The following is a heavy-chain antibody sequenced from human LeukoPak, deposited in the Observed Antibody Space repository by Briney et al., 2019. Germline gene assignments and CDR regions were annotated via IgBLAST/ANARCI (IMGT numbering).Heavy chain of an antibody. Sequence: PGGSLRLTCAASGSTFSSYSMNWVRQAPGKGLEWVSSISSSSYIYYADSVKGRFTISRDNAKNSLYLQMNSLRAEDTAVYYCARASSSFGYYFDYWGQGTLVTVSS. D-gene: IGHD6-6*01. CDR3: ARASSSFGYYFDY. V-gene: IGHV3-21*01. CDR2: ISSSSYI. J-gene: IGHJ4*02. CDR1: GSTFSSYS.